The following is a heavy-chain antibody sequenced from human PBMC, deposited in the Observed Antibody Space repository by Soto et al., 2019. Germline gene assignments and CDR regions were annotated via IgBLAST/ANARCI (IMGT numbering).Heavy chain of an antibody. CDR2: IYPGDSDT. CDR3: ARIWEMATVAAFDY. D-gene: IGHD4-4*01. V-gene: IGHV5-51*03. J-gene: IGHJ4*02. CDR1: GYSFTTYW. Sequence: GESLKISCKGFGYSFTTYWIGWVRQMPGKGLEWMGIIYPGDSDTRYSPSFQGQVTISADKSISTAYLQWSSLRASDTAMYYCARIWEMATVAAFDYWGQGTLVTVSS.